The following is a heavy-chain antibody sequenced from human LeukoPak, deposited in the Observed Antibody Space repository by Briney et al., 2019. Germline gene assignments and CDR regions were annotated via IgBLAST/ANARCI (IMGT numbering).Heavy chain of an antibody. Sequence: PGGSLRLSCAASGFTFSSYTMNWVRQAPGKGLQWVSTVSASSDIHYSDSVKGRFTISRDNSKNTLCLQMNSLRAEDTAVYYCATTRYDAFDIWGQGTMVTVSS. CDR1: GFTFSSYT. CDR2: VSASSDI. CDR3: ATTRYDAFDI. D-gene: IGHD4-17*01. J-gene: IGHJ3*02. V-gene: IGHV3-21*04.